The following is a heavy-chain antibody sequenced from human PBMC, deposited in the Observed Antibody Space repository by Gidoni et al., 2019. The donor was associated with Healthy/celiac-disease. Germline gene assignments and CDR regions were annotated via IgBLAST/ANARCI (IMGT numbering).Heavy chain of an antibody. CDR2: IYWDDDK. D-gene: IGHD2-21*01. CDR3: AHHRCGGDCYYRDAFDI. J-gene: IGHJ3*02. CDR1: GFSLSTSGVG. V-gene: IGHV2-5*02. Sequence: QITLKESGPTLVKHTQTLTLTCTFSGFSLSTSGVGVGWIRQPPGKALEWLALIYWDDDKRYSPSLKSRLTITKDTSKNQVVLTMTNMDPVDTATYYCAHHRCGGDCYYRDAFDIWGQGTMVTVSS.